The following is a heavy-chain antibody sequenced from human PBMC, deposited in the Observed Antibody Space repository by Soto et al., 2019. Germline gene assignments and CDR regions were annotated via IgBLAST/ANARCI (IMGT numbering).Heavy chain of an antibody. J-gene: IGHJ6*02. CDR2: IYSRGTT. V-gene: IGHV4-59*12. CDR1: GGTISSYY. Sequence: SETLSPTCSVSGGTISSYYLSWIRQPPGKGLEWIGYIYSRGTTSYNPSLKSRATILVDTSKNQFSLRLTSVTATDTAVYYCATGRISRGLDVWGQGTTVTVSS. CDR3: ATGRISRGLDV.